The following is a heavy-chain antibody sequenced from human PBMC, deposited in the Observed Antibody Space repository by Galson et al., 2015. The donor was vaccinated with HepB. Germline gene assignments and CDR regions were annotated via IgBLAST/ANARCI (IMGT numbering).Heavy chain of an antibody. CDR3: ARRAVWELPGYYYMDV. D-gene: IGHD1-26*01. V-gene: IGHV3-53*01. CDR2: IYSGGST. CDR1: GFTVSSNY. J-gene: IGHJ6*03. Sequence: SLRLSCAASGFTVSSNYMSWVRQAPGKGLEWVSVIYSGGSTYYADSVKGRFTISRDNSKNTLYLQMNSLRDEDTAVYYCARRAVWELPGYYYMDVWGKGTTVTVSS.